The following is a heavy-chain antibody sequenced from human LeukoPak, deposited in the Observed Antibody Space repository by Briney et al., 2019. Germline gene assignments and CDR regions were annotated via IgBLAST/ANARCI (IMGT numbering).Heavy chain of an antibody. J-gene: IGHJ6*02. CDR1: GFTFSSYW. V-gene: IGHV3-7*03. Sequence: PGGSLRLSCAASGFTFSSYWMNWARQAPGKGMEWVASIKQKGNVNYYVDSVKGLFTISRDNAKNSLYLQMSNLRAEDTAVYFCARGGGLDVWGQGATVTVSS. D-gene: IGHD3-16*01. CDR2: IKQKGNVN. CDR3: ARGGGLDV.